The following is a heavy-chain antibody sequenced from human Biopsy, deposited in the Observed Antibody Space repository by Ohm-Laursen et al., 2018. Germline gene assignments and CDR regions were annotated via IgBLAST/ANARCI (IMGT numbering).Heavy chain of an antibody. V-gene: IGHV4-59*08. Sequence: SQTLSLTCPVSGDSITSYFWNWIRQAPGKGLEWIGNIYYRGNTSYSPSLKSRATISLDSSKNQFSLNLNSVTATDTAVYYCARRLPLRGFAFDVWGQGTVVTVS. CDR3: ARRLPLRGFAFDV. J-gene: IGHJ3*01. CDR2: IYYRGNT. CDR1: GDSITSYF. D-gene: IGHD3-10*01.